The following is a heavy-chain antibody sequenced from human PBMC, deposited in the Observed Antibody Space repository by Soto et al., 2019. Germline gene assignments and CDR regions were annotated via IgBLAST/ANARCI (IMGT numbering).Heavy chain of an antibody. CDR1: GFNFNSHA. J-gene: IGHJ6*02. CDR2: ISANIIST. Sequence: EMQLLESGGGLVQPGGSLRLSCAASGFNFNSHAMTWVRQAPGKGLEWVSTISANIISTYYADSVKGRFTISRDNSKNTLYLQMSSLRVEDTAVYHCARVDTPTVRVGMDVWGQGTTVTVSS. V-gene: IGHV3-23*01. D-gene: IGHD2-15*01. CDR3: ARVDTPTVRVGMDV.